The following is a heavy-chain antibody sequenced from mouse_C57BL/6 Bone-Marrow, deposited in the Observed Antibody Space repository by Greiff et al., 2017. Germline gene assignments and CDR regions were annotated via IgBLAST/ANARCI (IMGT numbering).Heavy chain of an antibody. CDR3: ARSDGSSYFDD. D-gene: IGHD1-1*01. CDR1: GFSLTSCA. Sequence: VKLLQSGPGLLQPSQSLSITCTVSGFSLTSCAVPWVRHSPGMCPDWLGVIWSGGSTDYNAAFISRLSLSKDNSKSQVFFKMNSLQADDTAIDYCARSDGSSYFDDWGQGTTLTVCS. V-gene: IGHV2-2*01. J-gene: IGHJ2*01. CDR2: IWSGGST.